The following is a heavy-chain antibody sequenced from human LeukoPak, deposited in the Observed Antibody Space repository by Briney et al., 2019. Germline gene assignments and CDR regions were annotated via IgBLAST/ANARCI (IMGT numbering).Heavy chain of an antibody. CDR3: AWGVGARTDY. V-gene: IGHV1-24*01. Sequence: GASVKLSCKVSGYTLTDLSMHWVRQAPGKGLEWMGGFDPEHGETIYAQNFHSRVTMTEDTSTDTAYMELSSLRSEDTAVYYCAWGVGARTDYWGQGTLVTVSS. D-gene: IGHD3-16*01. CDR1: GYTLTDLS. CDR2: FDPEHGET. J-gene: IGHJ4*02.